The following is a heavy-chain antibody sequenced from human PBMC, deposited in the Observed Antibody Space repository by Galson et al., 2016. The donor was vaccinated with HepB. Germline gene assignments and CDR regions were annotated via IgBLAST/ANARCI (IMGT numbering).Heavy chain of an antibody. CDR1: GVSTKSYY. Sequence: SETLSLTCTVSGVSTKSYYWSWIRQPPGKGLEWIGYIYYGGTTNYNPSLRGRVTMSVDTSKNQFSLNLSSVTAADTAVYYCARESSSWYQNWFDPWGQGTLVTVSS. CDR2: IYYGGTT. V-gene: IGHV4-59*12. CDR3: ARESSSWYQNWFDP. J-gene: IGHJ5*02. D-gene: IGHD6-13*01.